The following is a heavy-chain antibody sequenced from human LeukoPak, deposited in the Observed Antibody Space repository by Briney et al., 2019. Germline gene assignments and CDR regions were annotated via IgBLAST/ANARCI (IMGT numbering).Heavy chain of an antibody. CDR3: AKGQGYNYGDSIDY. CDR2: INGGGSS. D-gene: IGHD5-18*01. CDR1: GFTFSNAW. J-gene: IGHJ4*02. V-gene: IGHV3-53*01. Sequence: GGSLRLSCAASGFTFSNAWMTWVRQAPGKGLEWVSVINGGGSSYYADSVKGRFTVSRDNSKNTLYLQMNSLRDEDTAVYYCAKGQGYNYGDSIDYWGQGTLVTVSS.